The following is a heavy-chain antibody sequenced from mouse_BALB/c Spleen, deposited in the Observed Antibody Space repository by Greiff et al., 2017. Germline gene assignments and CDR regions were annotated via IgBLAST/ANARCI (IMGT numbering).Heavy chain of an antibody. J-gene: IGHJ4*01. D-gene: IGHD2-4*01. V-gene: IGHV1-63*02. Sequence: QVQLQQSGAELVRPGTSVKISCKASGYTFTNYWLGWVKQRPGHGLEWIGDIYPGGGYTNYNEKFKGKATLTADTSSSTAYMQLSSLTSEDSAVYFCARGDYDYDGYAMDYWGQGTSVTVSS. CDR1: GYTFTNYW. CDR3: ARGDYDYDGYAMDY. CDR2: IYPGGGYT.